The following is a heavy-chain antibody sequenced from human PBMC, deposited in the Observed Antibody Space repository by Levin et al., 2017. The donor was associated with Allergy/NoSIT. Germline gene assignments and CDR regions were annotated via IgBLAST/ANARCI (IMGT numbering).Heavy chain of an antibody. D-gene: IGHD2-21*01. J-gene: IGHJ5*02. V-gene: IGHV1-18*01. Sequence: ASVKVSCKASGYTFRNYGISWVRQAPGRGLEWLGWISTDTGNRHYAQNLQGRVTMTTDTSTDTAHLELRSLRSDDTAIYYCARRVVGAKGWFDPWGQGTPVTVSS. CDR1: GYTFRNYG. CDR2: ISTDTGNR. CDR3: ARRVVGAKGWFDP.